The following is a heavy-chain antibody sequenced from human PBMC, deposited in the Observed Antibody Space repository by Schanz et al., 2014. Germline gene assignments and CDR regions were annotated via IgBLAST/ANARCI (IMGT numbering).Heavy chain of an antibody. CDR1: GFTFTGYV. J-gene: IGHJ4*02. D-gene: IGHD3-10*01. CDR3: AKDGVMVQGVIWERYFDS. Sequence: VQLLESGGALVRPGGSLRLSCAASGFTFTGYVMTWVRQAPGKGLEWVSGLSASGGHTYYADSVRGRFTISRDNAKNSLYLQMNSLRAEDTALYYCAKDGVMVQGVIWERYFDSWGQGTLVTVSS. V-gene: IGHV3-23*01. CDR2: LSASGGHT.